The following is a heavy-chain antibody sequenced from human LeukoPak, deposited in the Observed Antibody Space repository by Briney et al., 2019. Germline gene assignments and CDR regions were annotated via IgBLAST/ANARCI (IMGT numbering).Heavy chain of an antibody. D-gene: IGHD7-27*01. J-gene: IGHJ4*02. V-gene: IGHV3-74*01. CDR3: ARDNWGPDH. CDR2: ITSDGGRT. CDR1: GFTFTDYW. Sequence: GGSLTLSCAASGFTFTDYWIHWIRQAPGTGLMWVSHITSDGGRTDYADSVRGRFTMTRDNAKNTVYLKMNSRRVDDTAVYYCARDNWGPDHWGQGTLVTVSS.